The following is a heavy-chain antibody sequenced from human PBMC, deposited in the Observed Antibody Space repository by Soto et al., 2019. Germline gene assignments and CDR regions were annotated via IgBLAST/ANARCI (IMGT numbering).Heavy chain of an antibody. CDR2: INPDNGDT. CDR1: GYTFSNFG. Sequence: QVQLVQSRAEVKKPGASLKVSCKASGYTFSNFGVSWVRQAPGQGLEWIGWINPDNGDTNYGQKFQGRATMTTDTFTNTAYMEVRGLRSEDTAVYYCARGVRLSVYLYYYMDVWVEGTTVTVSS. V-gene: IGHV1-18*01. CDR3: ARGVRLSVYLYYYMDV. D-gene: IGHD3-10*02. J-gene: IGHJ6*03.